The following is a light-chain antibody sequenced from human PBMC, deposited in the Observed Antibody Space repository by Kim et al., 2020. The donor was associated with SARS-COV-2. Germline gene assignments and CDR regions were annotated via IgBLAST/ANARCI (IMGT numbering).Light chain of an antibody. CDR3: QSYDSSNQV. V-gene: IGLV6-57*01. CDR2: EDN. CDR1: SGSIASND. J-gene: IGLJ3*02. Sequence: GKTVTISCTRSSGSIASNDVQWYQQRPGSSPTTLIYEDNQRPSVVPDRFSGSIDSSSNSASLTISGLKTEDEADYYCQSYDSSNQVFGGGTQLTVL.